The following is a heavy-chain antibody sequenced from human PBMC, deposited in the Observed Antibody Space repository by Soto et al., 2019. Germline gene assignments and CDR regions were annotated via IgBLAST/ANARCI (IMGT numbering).Heavy chain of an antibody. J-gene: IGHJ4*02. V-gene: IGHV1-18*04. CDR1: GDTFARRG. Sequence: GASVEVSWKASGDTFARRGRTWVRQAPGQGPEWMGWITVGSGNTHYAQKFQGRVSMTTDTSTSTAYMELWSLRSDDTAVYYCARPSSYGSYYHFDLWGQGIPVTVSS. CDR3: ARPSSYGSYYHFDL. D-gene: IGHD1-26*01. CDR2: ITVGSGNT.